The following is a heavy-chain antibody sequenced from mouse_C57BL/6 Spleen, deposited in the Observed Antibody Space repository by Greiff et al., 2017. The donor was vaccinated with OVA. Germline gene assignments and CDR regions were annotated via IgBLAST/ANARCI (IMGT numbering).Heavy chain of an antibody. Sequence: EVKLQESGPGLVKPSQSLSLTCSVTGYSITSGYYWNWIRQFPGNKLEWMGYISYDGSNNYNPSLKNRISITRDTSKNQFFLKLNSVTTEDTATYYCARVLGSSYGYFDVWGTGTTVTVSS. CDR2: ISYDGSN. V-gene: IGHV3-6*01. D-gene: IGHD1-1*01. CDR1: GYSITSGYY. CDR3: ARVLGSSYGYFDV. J-gene: IGHJ1*03.